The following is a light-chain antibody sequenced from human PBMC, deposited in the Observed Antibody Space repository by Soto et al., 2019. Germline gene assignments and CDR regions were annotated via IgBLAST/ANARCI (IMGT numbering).Light chain of an antibody. J-gene: IGKJ1*01. V-gene: IGKV1-5*01. CDR1: HSISSW. Sequence: DIQMTQSPSTLSVSVGDIVTITCRSSHSISSWLAWYQQKPGKAPKLLIYDASSLESGVPSRFSGSGSGTEFTLTIRSLQPDDFATYYCQQYNSYPWTFGQGTKVDIK. CDR3: QQYNSYPWT. CDR2: DAS.